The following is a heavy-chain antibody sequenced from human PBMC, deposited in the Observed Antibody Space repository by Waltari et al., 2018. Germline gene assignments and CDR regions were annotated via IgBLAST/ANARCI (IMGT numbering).Heavy chain of an antibody. V-gene: IGHV1-24*01. CDR2: FDPEEGET. Sequence: QVQLVQSGAEVKKPGASVKVSCKVFGYTLTELSMHWVRQAPGKGLEWMGGFDPEEGETIYAQKFQGRVTMTEDTSTDTAYMELSSLRSEDTAVYYCATDLYCSGGSCSTLNYYYYGMDVWGQGTTVTVSS. D-gene: IGHD2-15*01. CDR1: GYTLTELS. CDR3: ATDLYCSGGSCSTLNYYYYGMDV. J-gene: IGHJ6*02.